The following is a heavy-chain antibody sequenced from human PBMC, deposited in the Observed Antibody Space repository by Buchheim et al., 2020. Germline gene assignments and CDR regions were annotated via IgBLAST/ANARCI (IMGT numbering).Heavy chain of an antibody. CDR1: GGSFSGYY. CDR2: ITHSGST. V-gene: IGHV4-34*01. J-gene: IGHJ5*02. Sequence: QVQLQQWGAGLLKPSETLSLTCAVYGGSFSGYYWSWIRQPPGKGLEWIGEITHSGSTNDNPSLKSRVTISVDTSKNQFSLKLSSVTAADTAVYYCARALRYFDWLLHWFDPWGQGTL. CDR3: ARALRYFDWLLHWFDP. D-gene: IGHD3-9*01.